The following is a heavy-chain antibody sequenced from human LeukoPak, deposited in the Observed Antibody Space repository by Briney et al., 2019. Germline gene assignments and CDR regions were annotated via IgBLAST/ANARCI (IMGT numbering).Heavy chain of an antibody. CDR3: ARDSGQWLEDAFDI. J-gene: IGHJ3*02. V-gene: IGHV4-59*01. CDR1: GGSISSYY. CDR2: IYYSGST. D-gene: IGHD6-19*01. Sequence: SETLSLTCTVSGGSISSYYWSWIRQPPGKGLEWIGYIYYSGSTNYNPSLTSRVTISVDTSKNQFSLKLSSVTAADTAVYYCARDSGQWLEDAFDIWGQGTMVTVSS.